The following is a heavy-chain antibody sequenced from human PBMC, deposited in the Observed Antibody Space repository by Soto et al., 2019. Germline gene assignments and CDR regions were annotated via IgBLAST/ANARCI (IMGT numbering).Heavy chain of an antibody. CDR3: ARTLYGDNVDY. V-gene: IGHV1-18*01. CDR1: GYTFTSYG. CDR2: ITTDKGKT. J-gene: IGHJ4*02. D-gene: IGHD4-17*01. Sequence: ASVKVSCKTSGYTFTSYGISWVRQAPGQGLEWMGWITTDKGKTTYAQKFQGRVAMTTDTSTSTAYMELSSLRSEDTAVYYCARTLYGDNVDYWGQGTLVTVSS.